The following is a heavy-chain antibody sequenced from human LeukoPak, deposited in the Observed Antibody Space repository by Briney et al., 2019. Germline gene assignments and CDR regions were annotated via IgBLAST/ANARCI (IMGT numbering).Heavy chain of an antibody. D-gene: IGHD1-26*01. V-gene: IGHV3-23*01. Sequence: GGSLRLSCAASGFTFSSSAMSWVRQVPGKGLEWVSGISASGGSTSYADSVRGRFTISRDNSKNTLYVQMNSLRDEDTAVYYCAKDGVGATSRGPSYFDYWGQGTLVPVSS. CDR3: AKDGVGATSRGPSYFDY. J-gene: IGHJ4*03. CDR1: GFTFSSSA. CDR2: ISASGGST.